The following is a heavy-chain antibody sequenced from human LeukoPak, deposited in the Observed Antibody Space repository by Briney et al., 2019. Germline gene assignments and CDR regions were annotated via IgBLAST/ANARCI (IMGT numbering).Heavy chain of an antibody. CDR1: GGSFSGYY. Sequence: SETLSLTCAVYGGSFSGYYWSWIRQPPGKGLEWIGEINHSGSTNYNPSLKSRVTISVDTSKNQFSLKLSSVTAADTAVYYCASALVRGGYYSNWFDPWGQGTLVTVSS. D-gene: IGHD3-22*01. J-gene: IGHJ5*02. CDR2: INHSGST. CDR3: ASALVRGGYYSNWFDP. V-gene: IGHV4-34*01.